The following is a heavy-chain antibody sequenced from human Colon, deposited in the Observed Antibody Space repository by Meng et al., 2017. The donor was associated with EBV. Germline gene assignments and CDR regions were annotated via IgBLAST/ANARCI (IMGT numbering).Heavy chain of an antibody. V-gene: IGHV4-4*02. CDR3: ARGKQDAWELLAY. CDR1: GVSISSNIR. Sequence: GRLEVSGPGLVKPSGTLSLTCGVSGVSISSNIRWTWVRQPPGKGLEWIGDIDDSGSTNYNPSLNSRISISLDKSKNHFSLKVNSVTAADTAVYYCARGKQDAWELLAYWGQGALVTVSS. J-gene: IGHJ4*02. D-gene: IGHD1-26*01. CDR2: IDDSGST.